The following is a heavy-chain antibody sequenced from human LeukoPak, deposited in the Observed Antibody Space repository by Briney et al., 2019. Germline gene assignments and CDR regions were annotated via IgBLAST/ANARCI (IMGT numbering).Heavy chain of an antibody. Sequence: GASVKVSCKASGFTFTSYYMHWVRQAPGQELEWTGIINPSGSYTSYAQKFQGRVTMTRDTSTSTVYMELSSLRSEDTAVYYCARATIGNRHVDYWGQGTLVTVSS. J-gene: IGHJ4*02. CDR1: GFTFTSYY. CDR3: ARATIGNRHVDY. CDR2: INPSGSYT. V-gene: IGHV1-46*01. D-gene: IGHD3-9*01.